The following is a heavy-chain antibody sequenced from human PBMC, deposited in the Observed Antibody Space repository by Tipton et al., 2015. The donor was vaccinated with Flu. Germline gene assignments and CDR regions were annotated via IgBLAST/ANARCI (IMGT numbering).Heavy chain of an antibody. CDR2: IYHSEST. J-gene: IGHJ6*02. CDR3: ASGRMGEGPITMARDPYNYFGMDV. Sequence: GLVKPSETLSLNCAVSGYSISGGFYWGWIRQPPGEGLEWVGTIYHSESTYYNPSLESRVTISVDTSRNQFSLNLHSVTAADTAVYYCASGRMGEGPITMARDPYNYFGMDVWGQGTTVVVSS. V-gene: IGHV4-38-2*01. D-gene: IGHD3-10*01. CDR1: GYSISGGFY.